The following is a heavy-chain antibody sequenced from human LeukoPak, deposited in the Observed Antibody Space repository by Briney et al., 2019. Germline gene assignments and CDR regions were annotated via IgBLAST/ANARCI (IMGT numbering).Heavy chain of an antibody. CDR2: IYYSGST. CDR3: ARMDGGYSYGFDY. J-gene: IGHJ4*02. CDR1: GGSISSSSHH. D-gene: IGHD5-18*01. V-gene: IGHV4-61*01. Sequence: SETLSLTCTVSGGSISSSSHHWSWFRQPPGKGLEWIGYIYYSGSTNYNPSLKSRVTISVDTSKNKLSLKLSSVTAADTAVYYCARMDGGYSYGFDYWGQGTLVTVSS.